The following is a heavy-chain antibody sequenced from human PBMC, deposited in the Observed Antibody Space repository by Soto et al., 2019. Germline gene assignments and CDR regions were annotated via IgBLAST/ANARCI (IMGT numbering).Heavy chain of an antibody. J-gene: IGHJ5*02. V-gene: IGHV4-30-4*01. CDR1: GGSISSGDYY. CDR2: IYYTGTT. CDR3: ARGEWFHP. Sequence: SETLSLTCTVSGGSISSGDYYWNWIRQPPGKGLEWIGYIYYTGTTKYNPSLKSRATLSVDTAKNRFSLNLTSLTAADTAVYYCARGEWFHPWGQGTMVTVS.